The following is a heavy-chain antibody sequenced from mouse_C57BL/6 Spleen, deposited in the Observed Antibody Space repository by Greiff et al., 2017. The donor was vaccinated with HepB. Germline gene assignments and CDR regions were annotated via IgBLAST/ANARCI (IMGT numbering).Heavy chain of an antibody. Sequence: VQLQQSGPELVKPGASVKIPCKASGYTFTDYNMDWVKQSHGKSLEWIGDINPNNGGTIYNQKFKGKATLTVDKSSSTAYMELRSLTSEDTAVYYCARWARAYYSNYGWYFDVWGTGTTVTVSS. CDR3: ARWARAYYSNYGWYFDV. V-gene: IGHV1-18*01. J-gene: IGHJ1*03. CDR1: GYTFTDYN. CDR2: INPNNGGT. D-gene: IGHD2-5*01.